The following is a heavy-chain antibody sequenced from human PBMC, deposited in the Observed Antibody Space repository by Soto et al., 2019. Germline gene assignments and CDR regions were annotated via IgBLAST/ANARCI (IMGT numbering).Heavy chain of an antibody. CDR3: ARGSYDFWSAIPGTLDY. J-gene: IGHJ4*02. D-gene: IGHD3-3*01. CDR2: IYYSGST. V-gene: IGHV4-30-4*01. CDR1: GGSISSGDYY. Sequence: QVQLQESGPGLVKPSQTLSLTCTVSGGSISSGDYYWSWIRQPPGKGLEWIGYIYYSGSTYYNPSLKSRVTISVDTSNNQFSLKLSSVTAADTAVYYCARGSYDFWSAIPGTLDYWGQGTLVTVSS.